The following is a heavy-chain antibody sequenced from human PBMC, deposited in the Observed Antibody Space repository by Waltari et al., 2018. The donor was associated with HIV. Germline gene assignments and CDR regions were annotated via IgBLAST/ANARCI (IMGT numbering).Heavy chain of an antibody. J-gene: IGHJ4*02. CDR2: INNDGTSI. V-gene: IGHV3-74*01. CDR1: GSTVSDYW. D-gene: IGHD2-8*02. CDR3: ARDARYCTGGICYCNY. Sequence: EVQLVESGGGLVQPGGSLRLSCEASGSTVSDYWMHWVRQGPGKGLEWVSRINNDGTSITYADSVRGRFTISRDNAKNTLYLQMKSLRAEDTAVYYCARDARYCTGGICYCNYWGQGTLVTVSS.